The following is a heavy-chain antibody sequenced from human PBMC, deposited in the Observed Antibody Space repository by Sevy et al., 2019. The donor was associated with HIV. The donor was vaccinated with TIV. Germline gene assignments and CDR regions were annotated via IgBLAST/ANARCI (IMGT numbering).Heavy chain of an antibody. D-gene: IGHD3-22*01. J-gene: IGHJ4*02. V-gene: IGHV3-30*02. CDR2: IRYDGSNK. Sequence: GGSLRLSCAASGFTFSSYGMHWVRQAPGKGLEWVAFIRYDGSNKYYADSVKGRFTISRDNSKNTLYLQMNSLRPEDTAVYYCAKEGEGYYYDSSGSFGLWGQGTLVTVSS. CDR1: GFTFSSYG. CDR3: AKEGEGYYYDSSGSFGL.